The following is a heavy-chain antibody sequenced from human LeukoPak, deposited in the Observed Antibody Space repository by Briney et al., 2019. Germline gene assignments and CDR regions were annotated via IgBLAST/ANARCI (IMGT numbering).Heavy chain of an antibody. Sequence: PSATMSLTCTVSGDSISFSTYYWGWIRQTPGKGLEWIGRIFYSGSTYHNPSLKSRVTMSVARSKHQFSLDLSSATAADSTGDYCARHGAVADPYYFDYWGQGTLVTVSS. CDR2: IFYSGST. V-gene: IGHV4-39*01. D-gene: IGHD6-19*01. CDR3: ARHGAVADPYYFDY. J-gene: IGHJ4*02. CDR1: GDSISFSTYY.